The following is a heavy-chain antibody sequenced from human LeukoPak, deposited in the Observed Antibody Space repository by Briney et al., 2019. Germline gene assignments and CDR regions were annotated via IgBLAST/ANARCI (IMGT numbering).Heavy chain of an antibody. V-gene: IGHV1-2*02. CDR3: ATGLQYGLWGVPYFYYMHA. Sequence: ASVKVSCKASGYTFTGYYMHWVRQAPGQGLEWMGWVNPRNGGTHYAQNFQGRVTITGDTSITTAYMDLGSLTSDDTAVYYCATGLQYGLWGVPYFYYMHAWGKGTTVVVSS. D-gene: IGHD3-10*01. CDR2: VNPRNGGT. J-gene: IGHJ6*03. CDR1: GYTFTGYY.